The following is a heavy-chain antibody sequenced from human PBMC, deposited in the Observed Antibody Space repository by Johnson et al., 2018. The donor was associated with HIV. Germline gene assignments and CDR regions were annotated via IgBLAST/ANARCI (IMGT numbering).Heavy chain of an antibody. CDR3: ARAHDYGCLSI. CDR2: IGTTGDT. V-gene: IGHV3-13*01. D-gene: IGHD4-17*01. Sequence: EVQLMESGGGVVQPGGSLRLSCAASGFTFGSYDMHWVRQAAGKRLEWVSTIGTTGDTYYPGSVKGRFTISREFARNSLYLQMNSLRAGDTGVYYCARAHDYGCLSIWGQGTMVTVSS. CDR1: GFTFGSYD. J-gene: IGHJ3*02.